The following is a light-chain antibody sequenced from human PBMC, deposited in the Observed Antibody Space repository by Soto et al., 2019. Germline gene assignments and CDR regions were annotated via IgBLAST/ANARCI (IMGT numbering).Light chain of an antibody. V-gene: IGKV1-5*03. J-gene: IGKJ1*01. CDR2: KAS. CDR1: QSISSW. Sequence: DIQMTQSPSTLSASVGDTVTITCRASQSISSWLAWYQQKPGKAPKLLIYKASSLQSGVPSRFSGIGSGTEINLTISTLEPDDFSTYYCQQYNFYSRTFGQGTKVEIK. CDR3: QQYNFYSRT.